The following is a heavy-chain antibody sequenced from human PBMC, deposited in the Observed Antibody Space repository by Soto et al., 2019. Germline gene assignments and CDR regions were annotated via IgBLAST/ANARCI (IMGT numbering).Heavy chain of an antibody. Sequence: QMQLVQSGPEVKKPGTSVKVSCKASGFTFTSSAMQWVRQARGQRLEWIGWIVVGSGNTNYAQKFQERVTITRDMSXSXXYMELSSLRSEDTAVYYCAAGIVVVPAAANWYFDLWGRGTLVTVSS. V-gene: IGHV1-58*02. CDR2: IVVGSGNT. CDR1: GFTFTSSA. D-gene: IGHD2-2*01. J-gene: IGHJ2*01. CDR3: AAGIVVVPAAANWYFDL.